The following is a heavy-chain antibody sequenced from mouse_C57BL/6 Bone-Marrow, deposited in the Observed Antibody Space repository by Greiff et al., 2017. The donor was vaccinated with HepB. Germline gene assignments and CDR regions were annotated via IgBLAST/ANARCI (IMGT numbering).Heavy chain of an antibody. V-gene: IGHV5-4*01. CDR2: ISDGGGYT. CDR1: GFTFSSYA. Sequence: EVQLVESGGGLVKPGGSLKLSCAASGFTFSSYAMSWVRQTPEKRLEWVATISDGGGYTYYPDNVKGRFTISRDNTKNNLYLQMSQLKSEDTAMYYCARGGPTIVTTWYFDVWGTGTTVTVSS. CDR3: ARGGPTIVTTWYFDV. J-gene: IGHJ1*03. D-gene: IGHD2-5*01.